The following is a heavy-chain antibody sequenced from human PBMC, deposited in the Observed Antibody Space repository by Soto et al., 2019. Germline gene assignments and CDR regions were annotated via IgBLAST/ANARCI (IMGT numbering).Heavy chain of an antibody. CDR3: AKDLEVYDFWSGEHYMDV. CDR2: ISGSGGST. CDR1: GFTFSSYA. Sequence: GGSLRLSCAASGFTFSSYAMSWVRQAPGKGLEWVSAISGSGGSTYYAVSVKGRFTISRDNSKNTLYLQMNSLRAEDTAVYYCAKDLEVYDFWSGEHYMDVWGKGTTVTVSS. D-gene: IGHD3-3*01. J-gene: IGHJ6*03. V-gene: IGHV3-23*01.